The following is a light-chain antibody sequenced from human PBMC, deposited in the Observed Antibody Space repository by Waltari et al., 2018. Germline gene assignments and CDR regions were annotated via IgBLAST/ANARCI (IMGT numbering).Light chain of an antibody. CDR2: EVS. CDR1: SNDVGAYNY. J-gene: IGLJ1*01. Sequence: QSALTQPPSASGSPGQSVTISCTGTSNDVGAYNYVSWYQQHPGKVPKLMIYEVSKRPSGVPDRFSGSKSGNTASLTVSGLQAEDEADYYCSSYTGSSSYVFGTGTKVAVL. CDR3: SSYTGSSSYV. V-gene: IGLV2-8*01.